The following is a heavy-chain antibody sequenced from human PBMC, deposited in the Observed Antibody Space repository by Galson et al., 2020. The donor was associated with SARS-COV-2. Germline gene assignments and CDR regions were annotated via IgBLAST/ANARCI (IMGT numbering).Heavy chain of an antibody. Sequence: TGGSLRLSCAASGFTFSSYWMHWVRQAPGKGLVWVSRINSDGSSTSYADSVKGRFTISSDNAKNTLYLQMNSLRAEDTAVYYCARDIYYYGSGGYYYYGMDVWGEGTKVTVAS. J-gene: IGHJ6*04. V-gene: IGHV3-74*01. CDR3: ARDIYYYGSGGYYYYGMDV. D-gene: IGHD3-10*01. CDR1: GFTFSSYW. CDR2: INSDGSST.